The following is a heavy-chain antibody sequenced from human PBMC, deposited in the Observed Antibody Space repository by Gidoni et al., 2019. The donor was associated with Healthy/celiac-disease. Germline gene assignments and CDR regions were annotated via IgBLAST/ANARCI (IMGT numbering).Heavy chain of an antibody. D-gene: IGHD3-22*01. CDR2: IYYSGST. J-gene: IGHJ5*02. CDR3: ARGFMTYYYDSSGGWFDP. CDR1: GGSVSSGSYY. V-gene: IGHV4-61*01. Sequence: QVQLQESGPGLVKPSETLSLTCTVPGGSVSSGSYYWSWIRQPPGKGLEWIGYIYYSGSTNYNPSLKSRVTISVDTSKNQFSLKLSSVTAADTAVYYCARGFMTYYYDSSGGWFDPWGQGTLVTVSS.